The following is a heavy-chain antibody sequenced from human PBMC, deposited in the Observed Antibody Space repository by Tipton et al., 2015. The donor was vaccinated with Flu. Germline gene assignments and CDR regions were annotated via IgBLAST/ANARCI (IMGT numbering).Heavy chain of an antibody. D-gene: IGHD3-10*02. J-gene: IGHJ4*02. CDR1: GGTFRSSA. V-gene: IGHV1-69*01. CDR3: ARLSYYDVDLKNFYFDY. Sequence: QSGAEVKKPGSSVKVSCKASGGTFRSSAISWVRQTPGQGLEYMGGITAIFGTTNYAQKFQDRVTITAHESTNTVYMELHSLTAEDTAVYYCARLSYYDVDLKNFYFDYWGQGALVTVSS. CDR2: ITAIFGTT.